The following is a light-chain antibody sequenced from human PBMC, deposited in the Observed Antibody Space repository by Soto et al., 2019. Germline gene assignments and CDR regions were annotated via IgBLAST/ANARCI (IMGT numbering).Light chain of an antibody. CDR3: SSYTATSTHYV. J-gene: IGLJ1*01. CDR2: GVN. CDR1: SSDVGDHNY. Sequence: QSVLTQPASVSGSPGQSITISCTGTSSDVGDHNYVSWYQQKSGKAPKLLISGVNNRPSGVSNRFSGSKSGNTASLTISGLRPDDEADYYCSSYTATSTHYVFGSGTKVTVL. V-gene: IGLV2-14*01.